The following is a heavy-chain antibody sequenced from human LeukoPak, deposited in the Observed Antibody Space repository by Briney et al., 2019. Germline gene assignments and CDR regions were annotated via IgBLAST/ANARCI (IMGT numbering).Heavy chain of an antibody. CDR1: GYTFTAYY. CDR3: ARGKEGIGWFGEPPFNWFDP. D-gene: IGHD3-10*01. V-gene: IGHV1-2*02. CDR2: INPNIGAT. J-gene: IGHJ5*02. Sequence: ASVKVSCKASGYTFTAYYIHWVRQAPGQGLEWMGWINPNIGATTYAQKFQGRVTMTGDTSISTAYMELSRLRSDDTAVYYCARGKEGIGWFGEPPFNWFDPWGQGTLVTVSS.